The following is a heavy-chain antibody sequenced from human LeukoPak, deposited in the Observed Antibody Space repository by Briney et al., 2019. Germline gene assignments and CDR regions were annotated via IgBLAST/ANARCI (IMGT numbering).Heavy chain of an antibody. D-gene: IGHD3-10*01. CDR2: IPYGGSDK. V-gene: IGHV3-30*02. CDR3: ARDYGSGSYSLDY. CDR1: GFTFSSYN. Sequence: GGSLRLSCAASGFTFSSYNFHWVRQAPGKGLEWVAFIPYGGSDKYYADSVKGRFTISRDNSKNTLFLQMNSLKTEDTAVYYCARDYGSGSYSLDYWGQGTLVTVSS. J-gene: IGHJ4*02.